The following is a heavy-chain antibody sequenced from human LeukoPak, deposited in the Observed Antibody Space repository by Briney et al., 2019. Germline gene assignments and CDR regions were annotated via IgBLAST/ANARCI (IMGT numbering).Heavy chain of an antibody. V-gene: IGHV3-48*04. CDR2: ISSSSSTI. Sequence: GGSLRLSCAASGFTFSSYSMNWVRQAPGKGLEWVSYISSSSSTIYYADSVKGQFTISRDNAKNSLYLQMNSLRAEDTALYYCAKDIGDYGGDDAFDIWGQGTMVTVSS. CDR1: GFTFSSYS. D-gene: IGHD4-17*01. J-gene: IGHJ3*02. CDR3: AKDIGDYGGDDAFDI.